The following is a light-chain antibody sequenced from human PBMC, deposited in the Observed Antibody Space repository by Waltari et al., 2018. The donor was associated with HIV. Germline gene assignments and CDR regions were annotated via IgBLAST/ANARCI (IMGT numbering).Light chain of an antibody. CDR3: QSADSSGTYVV. V-gene: IGLV3-25*03. CDR2: KDS. Sequence: SYELKQPPSVSVSPGQTARIPRPGHALPKQYAYWYQQKPGQAPVLVIYKDSERPSGIPERFSGSSSGTTVTLTISGVQAEDEADYYCQSADSSGTYVVFGGGTKLTVL. CDR1: ALPKQY. J-gene: IGLJ2*01.